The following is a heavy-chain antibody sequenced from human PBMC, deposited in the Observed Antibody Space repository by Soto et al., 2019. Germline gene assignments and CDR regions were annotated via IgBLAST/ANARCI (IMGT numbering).Heavy chain of an antibody. Sequence: GGSLRLSCAASGFEFSSYAMSWVRQAPGKGLEWVSVISATGGGTYYADSVKGRFTISRDNSHNTLYLQVHSLNAEDTAVYYCANDRRARGLFQFYLDFWGQGARVTFSS. CDR1: GFEFSSYA. D-gene: IGHD3-10*01. V-gene: IGHV3-23*01. CDR3: ANDRRARGLFQFYLDF. J-gene: IGHJ4*02. CDR2: ISATGGGT.